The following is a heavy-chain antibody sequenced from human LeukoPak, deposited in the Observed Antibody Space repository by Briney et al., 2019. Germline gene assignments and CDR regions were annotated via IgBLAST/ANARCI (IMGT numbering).Heavy chain of an antibody. CDR1: GGSISSYY. D-gene: IGHD3-3*01. V-gene: IGHV4-4*07. CDR2: IYTSGST. CDR3: ARDRAIFGVAKYCFDY. J-gene: IGHJ4*02. Sequence: PSETLSLTSTVSGGSISSYYWSWIRQPAGKGLEWIGRIYTSGSTNYNPSLKSRVTMSIDTSKNQFSLKLSSVTAADTAVYYCARDRAIFGVAKYCFDYWGQGTLVTVSS.